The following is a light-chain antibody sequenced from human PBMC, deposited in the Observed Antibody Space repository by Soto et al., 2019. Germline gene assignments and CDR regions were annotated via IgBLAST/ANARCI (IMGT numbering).Light chain of an antibody. CDR2: DAS. V-gene: IGKV1-5*01. J-gene: IGKJ5*01. CDR3: QQYNTYST. CDR1: QSISRW. Sequence: IQMTQSASTLSASFGDRVTITCRASQSISRWLAWYQQKPGKAPKALIYDASTLRSGVPSRFSGGGSRTEFTLTISSLKPDDFATYYCQQYNTYSTFGQGTRLEIK.